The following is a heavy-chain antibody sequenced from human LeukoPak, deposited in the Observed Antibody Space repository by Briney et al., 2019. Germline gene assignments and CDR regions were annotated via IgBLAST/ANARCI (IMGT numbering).Heavy chain of an antibody. CDR1: GFTFSIYE. CDR2: ISSSGSTI. D-gene: IGHD3-10*01. V-gene: IGHV3-48*03. CDR3: ARMVRGRFDY. Sequence: GGSLRLSCAASGFTFSIYEMNYVRQTPGKGLEWVSYISSSGSTIYYADSVKGRFTISRDSAKNSVHLQMNSLRAEDTAVYYCARMVRGRFDYWGQGTQVTVSS. J-gene: IGHJ4*02.